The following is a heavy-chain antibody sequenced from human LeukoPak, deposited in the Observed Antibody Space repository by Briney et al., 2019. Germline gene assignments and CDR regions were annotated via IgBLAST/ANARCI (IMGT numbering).Heavy chain of an antibody. Sequence: GGSLRLSCAASGFTISSYSMNWVRQAPGKGPEWVSSISSSSSYIYYADSVKGRFTISRDNAKNSLYLQMNSLRAEDTAVYYCARVSKQLAFDYWGQGTLVTVSS. CDR3: ARVSKQLAFDY. D-gene: IGHD6-13*01. CDR2: ISSSSSYI. J-gene: IGHJ4*02. V-gene: IGHV3-21*01. CDR1: GFTISSYS.